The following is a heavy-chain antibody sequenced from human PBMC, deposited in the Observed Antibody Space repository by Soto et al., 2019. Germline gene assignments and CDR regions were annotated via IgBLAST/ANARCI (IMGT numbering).Heavy chain of an antibody. CDR1: DGSLSPNY. J-gene: IGHJ1*01. CDR2: IYYAGTT. Sequence: QVQLQESGPALVKPSETLSLSCTVSDGSLSPNYWSWIRQPPGKGLEWLDYIYYAGTTTYNPSLQSRLSISLDTSKTEVSPKLPSVTAADTAVYFCARLGAFYQAMDSWGQGTLVTVSS. D-gene: IGHD2-2*01. CDR3: ARLGAFYQAMDS. V-gene: IGHV4-59*08.